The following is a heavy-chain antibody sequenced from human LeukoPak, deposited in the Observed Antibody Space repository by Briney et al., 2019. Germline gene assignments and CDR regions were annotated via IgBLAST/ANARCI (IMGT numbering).Heavy chain of an antibody. CDR3: ARDSRYCSGGTCYSVPFDI. CDR2: ITSSSSYI. D-gene: IGHD2-15*01. J-gene: IGHJ3*02. V-gene: IGHV3-21*01. Sequence: PGGSLRLSCAASGFTFSSYNMNWVRQAPGKGLEWVASITSSSSYIYYADSVKGRFTISRDNAKNSLYLQMNSLRAEDTAVYYCARDSRYCSGGTCYSVPFDIWGQGTMVTVSS. CDR1: GFTFSSYN.